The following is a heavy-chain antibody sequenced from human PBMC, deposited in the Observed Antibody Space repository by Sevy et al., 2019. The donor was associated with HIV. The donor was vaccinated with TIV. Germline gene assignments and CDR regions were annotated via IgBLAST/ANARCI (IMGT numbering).Heavy chain of an antibody. V-gene: IGHV1-2*06. CDR1: GYTFTGYY. J-gene: IGHJ4*02. Sequence: ASVKVSCKASGYTFTGYYMHWVRQAPGQGLEWMGRINPNSGGTNYAQKFQGRVAMTRDTSISTAYMELSRLRSDDTAVYYCARTTRYCSGGSCYSWEDYWGQGTLVTVSS. D-gene: IGHD2-15*01. CDR3: ARTTRYCSGGSCYSWEDY. CDR2: INPNSGGT.